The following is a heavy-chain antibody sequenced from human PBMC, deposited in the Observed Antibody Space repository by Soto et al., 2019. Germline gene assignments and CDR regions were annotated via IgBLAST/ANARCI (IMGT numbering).Heavy chain of an antibody. Sequence: ASVKVSCKASGYTFTSYGISWVRQAPGQGHEWIGGIIPIFGTANYAQKFQGRVTITADESTSTAFIELSSLRFEVTAVYYCATRHLTGYISVRYYYYYGMDVWGQGTTVTVSS. CDR1: GYTFTSYG. CDR3: ATRHLTGYISVRYYYYYGMDV. V-gene: IGHV1-69*13. CDR2: IIPIFGTA. J-gene: IGHJ6*02. D-gene: IGHD3-9*01.